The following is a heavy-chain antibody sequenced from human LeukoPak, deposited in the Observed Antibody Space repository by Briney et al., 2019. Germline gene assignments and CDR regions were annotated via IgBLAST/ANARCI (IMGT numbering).Heavy chain of an antibody. J-gene: IGHJ4*02. D-gene: IGHD2-21*01. CDR1: GFIFDDYD. V-gene: IGHV3-20*04. CDR3: ARVFKYSMSGYYFDY. Sequence: GSLHLSCAASGFIFDDYDMTWGRQAPGKGLEWGSGINWNAASTSYADSVKGRFTISRDNAKNSLYLQMSSLRAEDTALYYCARVFKYSMSGYYFDYWGQGALVTVSS. CDR2: INWNAAST.